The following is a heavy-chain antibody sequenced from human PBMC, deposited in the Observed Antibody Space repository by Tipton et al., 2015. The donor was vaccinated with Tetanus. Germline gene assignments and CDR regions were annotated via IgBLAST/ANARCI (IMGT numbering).Heavy chain of an antibody. J-gene: IGHJ5*02. Sequence: QVQLVQSGAAMKKPGASVKVSCKASGYTFKHYGVNWVRQAPGQGLEWMGWISPFNENVNYAEKFRGRLTMTTDRSTATVYMDLRSLKSDDTATYYCARGRGLGPHEYLEHWGQGTLVTVS. V-gene: IGHV1-18*01. D-gene: IGHD3/OR15-3a*01. CDR3: ARGRGLGPHEYLEH. CDR1: GYTFKHYG. CDR2: ISPFNENV.